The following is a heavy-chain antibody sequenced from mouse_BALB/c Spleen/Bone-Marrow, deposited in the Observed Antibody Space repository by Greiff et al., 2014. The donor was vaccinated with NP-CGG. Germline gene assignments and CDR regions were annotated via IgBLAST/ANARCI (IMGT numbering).Heavy chain of an antibody. Sequence: SGAELVRPGASVKVSCKASGYTFTSYWINWVKQRPGQGLEWIGNIYPSDSYTNYNQNFKGKATLTVDKSSSTAYMQLSSPTSEDSAVYYCTRQYGNYYAMDYWGQGTSVTVSS. D-gene: IGHD2-10*02. CDR1: GYTFTSYW. CDR3: TRQYGNYYAMDY. CDR2: IYPSDSYT. V-gene: IGHV1-69*02. J-gene: IGHJ4*01.